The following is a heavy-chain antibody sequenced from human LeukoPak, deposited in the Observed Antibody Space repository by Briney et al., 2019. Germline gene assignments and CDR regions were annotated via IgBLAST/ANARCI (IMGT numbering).Heavy chain of an antibody. V-gene: IGHV1-2*02. CDR3: ATHTTMPL. CDR2: INPNSGGT. Sequence: SVKVSCKASGYTFTGDYVHWVRQAPGQGLEWMGWINPNSGGTDYAQKFQGRVTLTSDTSISTVYMELSRLRSNDTAVYYCATHTTMPLWGQGTLVTVSS. CDR1: GYTFTGDY. D-gene: IGHD5-18*01. J-gene: IGHJ4*02.